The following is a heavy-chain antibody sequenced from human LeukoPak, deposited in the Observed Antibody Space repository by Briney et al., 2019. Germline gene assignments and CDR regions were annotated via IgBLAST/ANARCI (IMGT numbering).Heavy chain of an antibody. J-gene: IGHJ6*03. CDR3: ARVKLNEFFGKNPAYYYVDV. CDR1: GDSIRSYC. Sequence: SETLSLTCTVSGDSIRSYCWTWIRQPPGKELEWIGYIYYSGDTNYNPSLKSRFTISIDTSKNQFSLKLSSVTAADTAVYHCARVKLNEFFGKNPAYYYVDVWGKGTTVTVSS. CDR2: IYYSGDT. D-gene: IGHD3-3*01. V-gene: IGHV4-59*01.